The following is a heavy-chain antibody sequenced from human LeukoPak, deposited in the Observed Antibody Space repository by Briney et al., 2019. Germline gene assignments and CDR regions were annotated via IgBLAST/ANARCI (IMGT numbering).Heavy chain of an antibody. CDR3: ARGNYDFWSGKRGFDP. CDR1: GASITVGDYY. CDR2: INHSGST. D-gene: IGHD3-3*01. V-gene: IGHV4-34*01. Sequence: SETLSLTCTVSGASITVGDYYWSWIRQPPGKGLEWIGEINHSGSTNYNPSLKSRVTISVDTSKNQFSLKLSSVTAADTAVYYCARGNYDFWSGKRGFDPWGQGTLVTVSS. J-gene: IGHJ5*02.